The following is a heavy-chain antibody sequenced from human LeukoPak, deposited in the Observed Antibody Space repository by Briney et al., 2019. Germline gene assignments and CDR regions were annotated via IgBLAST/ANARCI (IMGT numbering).Heavy chain of an antibody. CDR2: MNPNSGNT. J-gene: IGHJ5*02. Sequence: ASVKVSRKASGYTFTSYDINWVRQGTGQGLEWMGWMNPNSGNTGYAQKFQGRVTMTRNTSISTAYMELSSLRSEDTAVYYCARAARRITIFGVVISRWFDPWGQGTLVTVSS. CDR1: GYTFTSYD. V-gene: IGHV1-8*01. D-gene: IGHD3-3*01. CDR3: ARAARRITIFGVVISRWFDP.